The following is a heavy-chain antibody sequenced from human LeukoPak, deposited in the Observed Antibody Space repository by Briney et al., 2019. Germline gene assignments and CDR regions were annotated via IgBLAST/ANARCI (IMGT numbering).Heavy chain of an antibody. CDR1: GYTFTGYY. CDR3: ARHNYDILSGQNWFDP. V-gene: IGHV1-2*02. D-gene: IGHD3-9*01. CDR2: INPNSRGT. J-gene: IGHJ5*02. Sequence: ASVKVSCKASGYTFTGYYMHWVRQSPRPGLEWWGWINPNSRGTSYAQSFQGKVTMTRDTAISTAYMERSRLRSDDSAMYDCARHNYDILSGQNWFDPWGKGNLVTVST.